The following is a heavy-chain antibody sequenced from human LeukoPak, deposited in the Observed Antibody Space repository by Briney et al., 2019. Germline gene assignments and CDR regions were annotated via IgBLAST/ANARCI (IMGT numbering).Heavy chain of an antibody. CDR3: AKDQLLFWFDP. CDR1: GFTFSRYA. V-gene: IGHV3-23*01. Sequence: GGSLRLSCTASGFTFSRYAMSWVRQAPGKGLEWVSSISGIGGNTYYADSVKGRFTISRDNSKNTLYLQMNSLRAEDTAVYYCAKDQLLFWFDPWGQGTLVTVSS. J-gene: IGHJ5*02. D-gene: IGHD2-2*01. CDR2: ISGIGGNT.